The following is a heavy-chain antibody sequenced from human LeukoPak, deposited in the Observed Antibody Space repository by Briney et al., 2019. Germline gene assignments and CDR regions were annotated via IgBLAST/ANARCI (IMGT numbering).Heavy chain of an antibody. CDR2: ISSRSTII. D-gene: IGHD2-15*01. J-gene: IGHJ3*01. CDR1: GFTFSSYS. Sequence: GGSLRLSCAASGFTFSSYSMNWVRQAPGKGLEWVSYISSRSTIIYYADSVKGRFTISRDNSKNTLYLQMNSLRADDTAVYYCAKSQLGYCSGGSCFDAFDLWGQGTMVTVSS. V-gene: IGHV3-48*01. CDR3: AKSQLGYCSGGSCFDAFDL.